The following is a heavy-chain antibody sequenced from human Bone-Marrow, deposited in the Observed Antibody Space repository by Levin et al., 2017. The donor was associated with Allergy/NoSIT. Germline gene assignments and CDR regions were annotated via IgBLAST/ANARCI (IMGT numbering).Heavy chain of an antibody. CDR2: ISGSGGST. CDR3: AKVGAGEEQSMITFGGVIAQGDY. Sequence: GESLKISCAASGFTFSSYAMSWVRQAPGKGLEWVSAISGSGGSTYYADSVKGRFTISRDNSKNTLYLQMNSLRAEDTAVYYCAKVGAGEEQSMITFGGVIAQGDYWGQGTLVTVSS. J-gene: IGHJ4*02. CDR1: GFTFSSYA. V-gene: IGHV3-23*01. D-gene: IGHD3-16*02.